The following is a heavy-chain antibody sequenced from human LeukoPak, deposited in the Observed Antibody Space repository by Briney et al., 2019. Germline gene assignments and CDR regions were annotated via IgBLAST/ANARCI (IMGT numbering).Heavy chain of an antibody. V-gene: IGHV3-23*01. D-gene: IGHD3-10*01. CDR1: GFTVSSNY. J-gene: IGHJ3*02. CDR2: INGGGDIM. Sequence: PGGSLRLSCAASGFTVSSNYMSWVRQAPGKGLDWVSIINGGGDIMMYEDSVKGRFTISRDNSKNNFYLQMNSLRVEDTAVYYCAMRDRGYGLDIWGQGTMVTVSS. CDR3: AMRDRGYGLDI.